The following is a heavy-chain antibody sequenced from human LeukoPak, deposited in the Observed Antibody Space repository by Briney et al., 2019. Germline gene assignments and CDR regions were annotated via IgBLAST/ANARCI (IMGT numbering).Heavy chain of an antibody. CDR1: GFTFSSYW. V-gene: IGHV3-74*01. J-gene: IGHJ4*02. CDR3: ARGTYCANWAGE. D-gene: IGHD1-1*01. Sequence: GGSLRLSCAASGFTFSSYWMHWVRQAPGKGLVWVAGINSDGSYTNYADSVKGRFTISRESANKTLFLQMNSLRAEDTAVYYCARGTYCANWAGEWGKGTLVTV. CDR2: INSDGSYT.